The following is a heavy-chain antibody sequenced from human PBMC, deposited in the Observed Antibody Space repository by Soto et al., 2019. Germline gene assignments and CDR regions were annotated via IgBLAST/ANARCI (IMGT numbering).Heavy chain of an antibody. CDR1: GYSFTSYG. D-gene: IGHD2-2*03. CDR2: ISPYKVNT. J-gene: IGHJ5*01. CDR3: ARDKGRGNIDVVGYCPNWFDS. Sequence: QVQLVQSGPEVKRPGASVKVSCKASGYSFTSYGISWVRQAPGQGLEWMGWISPYKVNTKYAQKLQGRVTMTTDTSASIAYMELRSLRSDDTAVYYCARDKGRGNIDVVGYCPNWFDSWGQGTLVTVSS. V-gene: IGHV1-18*01.